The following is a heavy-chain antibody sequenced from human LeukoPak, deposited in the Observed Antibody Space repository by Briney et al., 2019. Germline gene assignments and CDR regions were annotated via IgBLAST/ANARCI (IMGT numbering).Heavy chain of an antibody. V-gene: IGHV4-39*07. CDR3: ARLYADYGDPGNWFDP. CDR2: IYYSGST. D-gene: IGHD4-17*01. J-gene: IGHJ5*02. Sequence: SGTLSLTCTVSGGSISSSSYYWGWIRQPPGKGLEWIGSIYYSGSTYYNPSLKSRVTISVDTSKNQFSLKLSSVTAADTAVYYCARLYADYGDPGNWFDPWGQGTLVTVSS. CDR1: GGSISSSSYY.